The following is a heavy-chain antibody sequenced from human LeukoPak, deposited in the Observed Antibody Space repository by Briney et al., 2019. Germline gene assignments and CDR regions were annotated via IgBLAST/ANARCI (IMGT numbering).Heavy chain of an antibody. D-gene: IGHD2-8*01. CDR2: ISASGGST. CDR1: GFIFNSYA. CDR3: AKDVRRCNGACT. J-gene: IGHJ5*02. Sequence: GGSLRLSCAASGFIFNSYAMTWVRQAPGKGLEWVSAISASGGSTYYADSVKGRFTISRDNSKNTLSLQMNSLRVEDTAIYYCAKDVRRCNGACTWGQGTLVTVSS. V-gene: IGHV3-23*01.